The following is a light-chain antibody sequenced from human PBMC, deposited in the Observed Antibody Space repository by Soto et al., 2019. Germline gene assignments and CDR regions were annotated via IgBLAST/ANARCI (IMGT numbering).Light chain of an antibody. CDR3: QQYTNWPPNT. CDR1: QRVYSN. J-gene: IGKJ5*01. CDR2: GAS. V-gene: IGKV3-15*01. Sequence: EILMTQSPDTLSVSPGESATLSCRASQRVYSNLAWYQQRPGQAPRLLIYGASTRATGVPARFSGRGSGTEFTLTISSLQSADFAVSYCQQYTNWPPNTFGQGTRLEIK.